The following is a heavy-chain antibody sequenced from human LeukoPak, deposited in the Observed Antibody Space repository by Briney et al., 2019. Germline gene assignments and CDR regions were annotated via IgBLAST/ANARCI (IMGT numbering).Heavy chain of an antibody. D-gene: IGHD1-1*01. CDR1: GGSISSYY. CDR3: ARGLTTFDY. CDR2: IYYSGST. Sequence: PSETLSLTCTVSGGSISSYYWSWIRHPPGKGLEWIGYIYYSGSTNYNPSLTSRVTISVDTSKNQFSLKLSSVTAADTAVYYCARGLTTFDYWGQGTLVSVSS. J-gene: IGHJ4*02. V-gene: IGHV4-59*12.